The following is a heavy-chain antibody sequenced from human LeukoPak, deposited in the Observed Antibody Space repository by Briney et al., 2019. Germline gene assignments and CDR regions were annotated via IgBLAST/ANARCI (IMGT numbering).Heavy chain of an antibody. CDR3: AREFVDAFDI. Sequence: PSETLSLTCTVSGGSISSGSYYWSWIRQPAGKGLEWIGRIYTSGSTNYNPSLKSRVTISVDTSKNQFSLKLSSVTAADTAVYYCAREFVDAFDIWGQGTMVTVSS. CDR2: IYTSGST. D-gene: IGHD3-10*01. CDR1: GGSISSGSYY. V-gene: IGHV4-61*02. J-gene: IGHJ3*02.